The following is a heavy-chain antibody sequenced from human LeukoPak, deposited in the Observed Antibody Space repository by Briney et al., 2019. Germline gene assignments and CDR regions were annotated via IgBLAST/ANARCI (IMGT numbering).Heavy chain of an antibody. CDR2: ITNSGNSK. V-gene: IGHV3-48*01. CDR3: ARDTYRFFDL. Sequence: PGGSLRLSCAASEFTFSSYSMNWVRQAPGKGLEWVSYITNSGNSKSYADSVKGRFTISRDNTKSSLYLQMNGLRAEDTAVYYCARDTYRFFDLWGRGTLVTVSS. CDR1: EFTFSSYS. J-gene: IGHJ2*01.